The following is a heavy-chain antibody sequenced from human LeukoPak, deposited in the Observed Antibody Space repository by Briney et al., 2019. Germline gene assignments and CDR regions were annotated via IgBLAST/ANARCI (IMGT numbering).Heavy chain of an antibody. J-gene: IGHJ4*02. D-gene: IGHD6-19*01. V-gene: IGHV3-33*01. CDR3: ARGNGSGWYLDY. CDR1: GFTFSSYG. CDR2: IWYDGSNK. Sequence: PGRSLRLSCAASGFTFSSYGMHWVRQAPGKGLEWVAVIWYDGSNKYYADSVKGRLTISRDNSKNTLYLQMNSLRAEDTAVYYCARGNGSGWYLDYWGQGTLVTVSS.